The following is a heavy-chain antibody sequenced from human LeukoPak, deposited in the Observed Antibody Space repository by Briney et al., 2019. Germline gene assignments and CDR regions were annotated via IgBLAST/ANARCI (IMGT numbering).Heavy chain of an antibody. J-gene: IGHJ3*02. CDR2: ISSSSSTI. CDR1: GFTFSSYS. CDR3: ARGAYCGCLNDAFDI. Sequence: GGSLRLSCAASGFTFSSYSMNWVRQAPGKGLEWVSYISSSSSTIYYADSVKGRFTISRDNAKNSPYLQMNSLRAEDTAVYYCARGAYCGCLNDAFDIWGQGTMVTVSS. V-gene: IGHV3-48*01. D-gene: IGHD2-21*01.